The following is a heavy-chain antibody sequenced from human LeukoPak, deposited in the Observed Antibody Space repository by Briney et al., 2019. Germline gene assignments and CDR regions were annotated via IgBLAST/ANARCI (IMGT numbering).Heavy chain of an antibody. Sequence: ASVKVSCKASGYTFTSYVINWVRQATGQGLEWMGWMNPNSGNTGYAQKFQGRVTMTRNTSISTTYMELSSLRSDDTAVYYCARSPLIRRFLEWLSFWGQGTLVTVSS. CDR1: GYTFTSYV. D-gene: IGHD3-3*01. CDR2: MNPNSGNT. J-gene: IGHJ4*02. CDR3: ARSPLIRRFLEWLSF. V-gene: IGHV1-8*01.